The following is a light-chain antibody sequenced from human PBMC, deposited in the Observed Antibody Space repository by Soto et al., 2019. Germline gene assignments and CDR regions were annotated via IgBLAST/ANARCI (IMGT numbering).Light chain of an antibody. CDR1: QSVSSN. CDR3: QQYNNWPPWT. V-gene: IGKV3-15*01. CDR2: GAS. Sequence: EIVMTQSPATLSVSPGERATLSCRASQSVSSNLAWYQQKPGQAPRLLIYGASTRATGIPARFSGSGSGTDFTLTISILQSEDFAVYYCQQYNNWPPWTFGQGTKLEIK. J-gene: IGKJ1*01.